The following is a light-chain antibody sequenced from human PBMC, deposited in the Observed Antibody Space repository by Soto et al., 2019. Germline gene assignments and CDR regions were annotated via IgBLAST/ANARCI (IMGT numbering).Light chain of an antibody. J-gene: IGLJ2*01. CDR2: AVS. V-gene: IGLV2-14*01. Sequence: QSVLTQPASVSGSPGQSITISCTGTSSDVGGYNHDSWYQHSPGKAPKLILFAVSDRPSSVSHRFSGSKSGNTASLTISGLQAEDEAGYYCCSYTSLSTVVFGGGTKLTVL. CDR1: SSDVGGYNH. CDR3: CSYTSLSTVV.